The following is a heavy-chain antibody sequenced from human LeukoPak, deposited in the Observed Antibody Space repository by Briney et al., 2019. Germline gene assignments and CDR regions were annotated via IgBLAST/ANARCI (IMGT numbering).Heavy chain of an antibody. J-gene: IGHJ4*02. CDR3: ARHVDSSGWYRSYFDY. Sequence: SETLSLTCTVSGGSISSSSYYWGWIRQPPGKGLEWIGSIYYSGSTYYNPSLRSRVTISVDTSKNQFSLKLSSVSAADTAVYYCARHVDSSGWYRSYFDYWGQGTLVTVSS. D-gene: IGHD6-19*01. CDR1: GGSISSSSYY. V-gene: IGHV4-39*01. CDR2: IYYSGST.